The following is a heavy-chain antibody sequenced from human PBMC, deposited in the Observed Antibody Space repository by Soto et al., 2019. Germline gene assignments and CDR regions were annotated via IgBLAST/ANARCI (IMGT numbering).Heavy chain of an antibody. D-gene: IGHD1-26*01. V-gene: IGHV1-18*01. CDR1: GYTFTNYG. CDR3: ARTVGCTIRWFDP. J-gene: IGHJ5*02. Sequence: QVQLVQSGAEVKKPGASLKVSCKASGYTFTNYGVSWVRQAPGQGLEWMGWISAYNGNTNYAQKLQGRLTMTTDTSTSTVYMDLRNLSSDDTALYYCARTVGCTIRWFDPWGHGTLVTVSS. CDR2: ISAYNGNT.